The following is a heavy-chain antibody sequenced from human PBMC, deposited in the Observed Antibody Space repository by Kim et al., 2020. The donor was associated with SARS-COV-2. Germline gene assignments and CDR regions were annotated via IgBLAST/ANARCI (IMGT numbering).Heavy chain of an antibody. J-gene: IGHJ6*03. CDR2: IYYDGTRP. Sequence: GGSLRLSCAASGFTFNDYWMHWVRQVPGKGPVWVSRIYYDGTRPTYADSVKGRFTISRDNARKTLYLQMNSLRAEDTALYYCVRESKGKGNYYLDVWGKGTTVTVSS. CDR3: VRESKGKGNYYLDV. CDR1: GFTFNDYW. V-gene: IGHV3-74*01.